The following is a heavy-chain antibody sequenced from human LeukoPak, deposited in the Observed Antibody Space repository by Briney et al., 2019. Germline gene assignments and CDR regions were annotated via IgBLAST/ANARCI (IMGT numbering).Heavy chain of an antibody. V-gene: IGHV1-69*13. D-gene: IGHD3-10*01. J-gene: IGHJ1*01. CDR3: AGFDYYGSRGYFQH. CDR1: GGTFSSYA. Sequence: SVKVSCKASGGTFSSYAISWVRQAPGQGLEWMGGIIPIFGTANYAQKFQGRVTITADESTSTAYMELSSLRFEDTAVYYCAGFDYYGSRGYFQHWGQGTLVTVSS. CDR2: IIPIFGTA.